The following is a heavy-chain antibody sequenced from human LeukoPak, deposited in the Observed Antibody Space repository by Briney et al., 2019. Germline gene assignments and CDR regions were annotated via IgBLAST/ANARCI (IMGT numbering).Heavy chain of an antibody. D-gene: IGHD3-9*01. CDR2: INPNSGGT. J-gene: IGHJ6*03. CDR3: ARGHLQYDALTGYYYYYMDV. V-gene: IGHV1-2*02. Sequence: ASVKVSCKASGYTFTGYYMHWVRQAPGQGLEWMGWINPNSGGTNYAQKFQGRVTMTRDTSISTAYMELSRLRSDDTAVYYCARGHLQYDALTGYYYYYMDVWGKGTTVIISS. CDR1: GYTFTGYY.